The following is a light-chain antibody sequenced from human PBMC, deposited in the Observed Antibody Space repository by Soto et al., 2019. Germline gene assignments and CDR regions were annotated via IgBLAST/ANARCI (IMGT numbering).Light chain of an antibody. Sequence: EIVLTQSPATPPLSPGEIATLSCRASQSVSRHLAWYQQRPGQAPMLLIYDIYYMDSGIPGRFSGSGPGTDFTLTISGLEPEDSAVYYCQQRNWRRISFGQGTKLEI. CDR1: QSVSRH. J-gene: IGKJ2*01. CDR2: DIY. CDR3: QQRNWRRIS. V-gene: IGKV3D-11*02.